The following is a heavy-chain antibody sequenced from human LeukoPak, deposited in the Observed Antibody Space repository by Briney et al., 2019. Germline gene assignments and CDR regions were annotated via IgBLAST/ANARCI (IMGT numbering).Heavy chain of an antibody. D-gene: IGHD3-10*01. V-gene: IGHV3-21*01. Sequence: GGSLRLSCAASGFTFSSYSMNWVRQAPGKGLEWVSPISSSSSYIYYADSVKGRFTISRDNAKNSLYLQMNSLRAEDTAVYYCARNYGSGSYYPLDYWGQGTLVTVSS. CDR1: GFTFSSYS. J-gene: IGHJ4*02. CDR3: ARNYGSGSYYPLDY. CDR2: ISSSSSYI.